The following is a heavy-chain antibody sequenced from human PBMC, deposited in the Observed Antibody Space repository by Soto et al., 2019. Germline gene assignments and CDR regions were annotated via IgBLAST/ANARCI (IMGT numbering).Heavy chain of an antibody. CDR3: ARGQEGVVATH. V-gene: IGHV4-34*01. CDR1: GGSLTGYY. Sequence: QVQLQQWGAGLLKPSETLSLTCAVNGGSLTGYYWSWVRQPPGKGLEWIGEIKDGGSTNYSPSLRSRVTISADTAKEQFSLKVPSVTAADTAVYYCARGQEGVVATHWDQGSLVTGSS. J-gene: IGHJ4*02. D-gene: IGHD2-15*01. CDR2: IKDGGST.